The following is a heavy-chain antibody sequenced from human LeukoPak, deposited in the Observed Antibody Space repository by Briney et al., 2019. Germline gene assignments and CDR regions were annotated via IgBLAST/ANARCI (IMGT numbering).Heavy chain of an antibody. CDR1: GFTFSSYA. CDR3: ARDKGIAVAGPTEYFQH. V-gene: IGHV3-30-3*01. J-gene: IGHJ1*01. Sequence: PWGSLRLSCAASGFTFSSYAMHWVRQAPGKGLEWVAVISYDGSNKYYADSVKGRFTISRDNSKNTLYLQMNSLRAEDTAVYYCARDKGIAVAGPTEYFQHWGQGTL. D-gene: IGHD6-19*01. CDR2: ISYDGSNK.